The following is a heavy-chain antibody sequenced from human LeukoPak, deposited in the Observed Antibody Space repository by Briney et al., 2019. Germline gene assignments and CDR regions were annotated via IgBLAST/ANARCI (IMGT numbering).Heavy chain of an antibody. J-gene: IGHJ4*02. V-gene: IGHV1-46*01. D-gene: IGHD6-19*01. Sequence: ASVKVSCKASGYTFTSYYMHWVRQAPGQGPAWMGIINPNGDSTTYAQKFQGRVTMTRDTSTNTVYMELSSLRSEDTAVYYCAREGIAVPGTEFDYWGQGTLVTVSS. CDR1: GYTFTSYY. CDR2: INPNGDST. CDR3: AREGIAVPGTEFDY.